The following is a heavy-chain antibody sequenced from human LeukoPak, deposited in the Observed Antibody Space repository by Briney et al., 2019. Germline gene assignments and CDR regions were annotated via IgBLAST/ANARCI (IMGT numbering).Heavy chain of an antibody. Sequence: SETLSLTCTVSGGSISSSSYYWGWIRQPPGKGLEWIGSIYYSGSTYYNPSLKSRVTMSTDTSKNQFSLKLSSVTAADMAIYYCARDAKYYYGSRTFFFFEYWGQGTLLTVSS. V-gene: IGHV4-39*07. CDR1: GGSISSSSYY. D-gene: IGHD3-10*01. CDR3: ARDAKYYYGSRTFFFFEY. CDR2: IYYSGST. J-gene: IGHJ4*02.